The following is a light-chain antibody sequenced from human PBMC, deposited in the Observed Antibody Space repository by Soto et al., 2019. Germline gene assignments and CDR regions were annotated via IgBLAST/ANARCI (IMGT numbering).Light chain of an antibody. CDR1: QSVRTS. Sequence: EIVLTQSPATLSLSQGDRATLSCRSSQSVRTSLAWYQKKPGQAPRLLIYAASNRATGIPARFSGSGSGTDFTLTITRLEPDDSAVYYCQQRSDWPPSLTCGGGTKGDIK. CDR2: AAS. CDR3: QQRSDWPPSLT. J-gene: IGKJ4*01. V-gene: IGKV3-11*01.